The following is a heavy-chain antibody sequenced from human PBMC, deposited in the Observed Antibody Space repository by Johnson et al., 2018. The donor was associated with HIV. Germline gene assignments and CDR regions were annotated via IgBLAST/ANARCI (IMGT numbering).Heavy chain of an antibody. CDR1: DFTVGSIY. J-gene: IGHJ3*02. V-gene: IGHV3-66*04. Sequence: VQLVESGGGLVQPGGSLRLSCAASDFTVGSIYMSWVRQAPGKGLEWVSLIYSGGSSYYADSVKGRFTISRDNSKNTLYLQMNSLRVEDTAVYYCARLPSGYSRDDLDIWGQGTMVTVSS. CDR2: IYSGGSS. CDR3: ARLPSGYSRDDLDI. D-gene: IGHD5-18*01.